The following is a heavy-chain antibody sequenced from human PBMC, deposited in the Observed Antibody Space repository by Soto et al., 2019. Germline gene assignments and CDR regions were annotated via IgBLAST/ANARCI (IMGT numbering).Heavy chain of an antibody. J-gene: IGHJ6*02. Sequence: SETLSLTCTVSGGSISSYCWSWIRQPPGKGLEWIGYIYYSGSTNYNPSLKSRVTISVDTSKNQFSLKLSSVTAADTAVYYCARTPLLGQWLVRDYYYYGMDVWGQGTAVTVSS. CDR3: ARTPLLGQWLVRDYYYYGMDV. V-gene: IGHV4-59*08. D-gene: IGHD6-19*01. CDR1: GGSISSYC. CDR2: IYYSGST.